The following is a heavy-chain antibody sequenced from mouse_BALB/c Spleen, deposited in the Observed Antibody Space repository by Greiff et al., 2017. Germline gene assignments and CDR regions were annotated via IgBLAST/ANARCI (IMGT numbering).Heavy chain of an antibody. CDR2: ISSGGST. CDR3: ARGGYGNYVDYFDY. J-gene: IGHJ2*01. D-gene: IGHD2-1*01. CDR1: GFTFSSYA. Sequence: EVQVVESGGGLVKPGGSLKLSCAASGFTFSSYAMSWVRQTPEKRLEWVASISSGGSTYYPDSVKGRFTISRDNARNILYLQMSSLRSEDTAMYYCARGGYGNYVDYFDYWGQGTTLTVSS. V-gene: IGHV5-6-5*01.